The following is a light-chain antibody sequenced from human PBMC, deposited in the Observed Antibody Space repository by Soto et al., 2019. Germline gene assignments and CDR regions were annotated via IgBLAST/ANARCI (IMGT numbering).Light chain of an antibody. J-gene: IGLJ1*01. CDR3: KSYAGSNTYV. CDR2: EVV. V-gene: IGLV2-8*01. Sequence: QSALTQPPSASGSPGQSVTISCTGTKNDIGVYDFVSWYQHHPGKAPRLIIYEVVQLPSGVPDRFSGSKSGKTASLIVSGLQAGDEADYFCKSYAGSNTYVLGSGTKVTVL. CDR1: KNDIGVYDF.